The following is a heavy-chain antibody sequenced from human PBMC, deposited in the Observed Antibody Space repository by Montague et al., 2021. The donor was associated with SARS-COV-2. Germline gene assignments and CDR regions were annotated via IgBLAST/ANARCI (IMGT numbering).Heavy chain of an antibody. J-gene: IGHJ2*01. CDR3: ARAIWHLDV. Sequence: SETLSLTCSASGDSISRYYWSWIRQSDGKGLEWIGRIYTWGYVNYNPALQSRVSMSVDTSKSQVSLNVTSVTAADTAVYYCARAIWHLDVWGRGILVTVSS. CDR2: IYTWGYV. V-gene: IGHV4-4*07. CDR1: GDSISRYY.